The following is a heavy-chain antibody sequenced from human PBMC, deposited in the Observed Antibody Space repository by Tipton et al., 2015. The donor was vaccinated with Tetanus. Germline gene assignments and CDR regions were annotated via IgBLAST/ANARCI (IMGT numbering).Heavy chain of an antibody. Sequence: SLRLSCAASGFTLRTYSMNWVRQAPGKGLEWISYISTTSNTIYYADSVRGRFTISRDNANNLLYLQMSGLRREDTAVYYCAKMWSFSSTWYFDYWGQGTLVTVSS. D-gene: IGHD6-13*01. CDR2: ISTTSNTI. V-gene: IGHV3-48*01. CDR1: GFTLRTYS. CDR3: AKMWSFSSTWYFDY. J-gene: IGHJ4*02.